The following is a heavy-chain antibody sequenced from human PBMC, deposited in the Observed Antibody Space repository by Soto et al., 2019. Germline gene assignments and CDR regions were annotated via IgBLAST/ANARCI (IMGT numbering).Heavy chain of an antibody. D-gene: IGHD3-3*01. J-gene: IGHJ6*02. V-gene: IGHV1-8*01. Sequence: ASVKVSCEASGYTFTSYDINWVRQATGQGREWMGWMNPKSGNTGYAQKVQGRVSMTRNASIGTAYMELSSLRSEDTAGHYCARVGLPFLEWFPSPGLDRMDVWGQRTKVHVPS. CDR2: MNPKSGNT. CDR3: ARVGLPFLEWFPSPGLDRMDV. CDR1: GYTFTSYD.